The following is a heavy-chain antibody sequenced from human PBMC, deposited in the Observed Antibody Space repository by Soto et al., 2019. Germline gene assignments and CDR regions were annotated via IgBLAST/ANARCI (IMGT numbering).Heavy chain of an antibody. Sequence: GGSLRLSCAASGFTFSSYAMSWVRQAPGKGLEWVSAISGSGGSTYYADSVKGRFTISRDNSKNTLYLQMNSLRAEDTAVYYCAKEGRLTIFGVVTQPNEYYYMDVWGKGTTVTVSS. CDR3: AKEGRLTIFGVVTQPNEYYYMDV. D-gene: IGHD3-3*01. CDR1: GFTFSSYA. CDR2: ISGSGGST. J-gene: IGHJ6*03. V-gene: IGHV3-23*01.